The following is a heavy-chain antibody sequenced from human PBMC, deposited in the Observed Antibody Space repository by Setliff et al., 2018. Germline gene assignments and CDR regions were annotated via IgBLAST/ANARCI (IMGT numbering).Heavy chain of an antibody. Sequence: ASVKVSCKASGYTFTSYAMNWVRQAPGQGLEWMGWINTNTGNPTYAQGFTGRFVFSLDTSVSTAYLQISSLKAEDIAVYYCARDEPSNSGSSPLADYWGQGTLVTVSS. CDR2: INTNTGNP. CDR3: ARDEPSNSGSSPLADY. J-gene: IGHJ4*02. V-gene: IGHV7-4-1*02. CDR1: GYTFTSYA. D-gene: IGHD1-26*01.